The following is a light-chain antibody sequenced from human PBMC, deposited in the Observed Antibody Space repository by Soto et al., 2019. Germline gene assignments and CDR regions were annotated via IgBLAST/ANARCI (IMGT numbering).Light chain of an antibody. CDR3: QESYSTPYT. CDR2: AAS. CDR1: QSISTY. Sequence: DIQMTQSPSSLSASLGDRVTITCRASQSISTYLNWYQQKPGKAPKLLIYAASSLQSGVPSRFSGSGSGTDFTLTISSLQPKDFATYFCQESYSTPYTFGLGTNVDIK. J-gene: IGKJ2*01. V-gene: IGKV1-39*01.